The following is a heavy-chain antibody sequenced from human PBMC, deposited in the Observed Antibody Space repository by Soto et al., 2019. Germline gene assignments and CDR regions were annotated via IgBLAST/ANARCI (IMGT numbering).Heavy chain of an antibody. D-gene: IGHD3-3*01. V-gene: IGHV3-7*01. Sequence: GSLRLSCSASGFTLSSYWMSWVRQAPGKGLEWVANIKQDGSEKYYVDSVKGRFTISRDNAKNSLYLQMNSLRAEDTAVYYCARQNFGVVPYYYFDYWGQGTLVTVSS. J-gene: IGHJ4*02. CDR1: GFTLSSYW. CDR3: ARQNFGVVPYYYFDY. CDR2: IKQDGSEK.